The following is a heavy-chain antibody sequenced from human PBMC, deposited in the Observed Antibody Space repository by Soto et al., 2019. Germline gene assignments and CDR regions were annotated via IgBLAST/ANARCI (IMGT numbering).Heavy chain of an antibody. J-gene: IGHJ5*02. D-gene: IGHD4-4*01. CDR3: ARKHSLDYIRWGLDP. CDR2: INPKSGGT. V-gene: IGHV1-2*04. CDR1: GYSFTDYH. Sequence: ASVKVSCKASGYSFTDYHIHWVRQAPGQGLEWLGRINPKSGGTSTAQKFQGWVTMTTDTSISTASMELTRLTSDDTAIYYCARKHSLDYIRWGLDPWGQGTLVTSPQ.